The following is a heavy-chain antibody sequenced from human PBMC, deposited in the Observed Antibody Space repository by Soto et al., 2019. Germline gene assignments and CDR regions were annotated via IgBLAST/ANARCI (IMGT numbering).Heavy chain of an antibody. V-gene: IGHV1-8*01. D-gene: IGHD3-10*01. Sequence: ASVKVSCKASGYTFTSYDINWVRQATGQGLEWMGWMNPNSGNTGYAQKFQGRVTMTRNTSISTAYMELSSLRSEDTAVYYCARAFTLITMVREAYYMDVWGKGTTVTVSS. J-gene: IGHJ6*03. CDR1: GYTFTSYD. CDR2: MNPNSGNT. CDR3: ARAFTLITMVREAYYMDV.